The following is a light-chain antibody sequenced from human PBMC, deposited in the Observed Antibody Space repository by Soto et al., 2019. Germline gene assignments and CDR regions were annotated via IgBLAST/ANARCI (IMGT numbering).Light chain of an antibody. J-gene: IGLJ1*01. V-gene: IGLV2-14*01. CDR1: SSDVGGYNY. Sequence: QSALTQPASVSGSPGQSITISCTGTSSDVGGYNYVSWYQQHPGKAPKLMIYDVSNRPSGVSNRFSGSKSGNTASLTISGLQAEDEADYYCNSYTSSSTYVFGTGPKLTVL. CDR3: NSYTSSSTYV. CDR2: DVS.